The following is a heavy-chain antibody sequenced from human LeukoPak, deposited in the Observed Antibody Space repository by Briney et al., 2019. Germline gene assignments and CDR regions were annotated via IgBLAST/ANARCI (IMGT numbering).Heavy chain of an antibody. CDR1: GFTFSSYA. J-gene: IGHJ4*02. CDR3: AKDPQYSSGWYDY. D-gene: IGHD6-19*01. CDR2: ISGSGGST. Sequence: PGGSLRLSCAASGFTFSSYAMSWVRQAPGRGLEWVSAISGSGGSTYYADSVKGRFTISRDNSKNTLYLQMNSQRAEDTAVYYCAKDPQYSSGWYDYWGQGTLVTVSS. V-gene: IGHV3-23*01.